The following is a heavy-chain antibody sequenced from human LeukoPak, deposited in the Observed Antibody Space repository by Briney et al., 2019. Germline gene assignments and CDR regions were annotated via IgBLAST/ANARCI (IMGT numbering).Heavy chain of an antibody. CDR2: ISWDGGST. J-gene: IGHJ6*02. CDR3: ATHSRDYYYGMDV. CDR1: GFTFDDYT. D-gene: IGHD3-10*01. V-gene: IGHV3-43*01. Sequence: GGSLRLSCAASGFTFDDYTMHWVRQAPGKGLEWVSLISWDGGSTYYADSVKGRFTISRDNSKNSLYLQMNSLRTEDTALYYCATHSRDYYYGMDVWGQGTTVTVSS.